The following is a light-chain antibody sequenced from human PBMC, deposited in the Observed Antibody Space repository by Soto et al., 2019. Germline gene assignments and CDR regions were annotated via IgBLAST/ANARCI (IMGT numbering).Light chain of an antibody. CDR1: QTISSW. V-gene: IGKV1-5*01. CDR3: QQYDSVFT. Sequence: DIQMTQSPSSLSASVGDRVTITCRASQTISSWLAWYQQKPGKAPKLLIYATSTLQSGVPARFSGSGSGTEFTLTISSLQAEDIATYFCQQYDSVFTFGQGTRLEIK. J-gene: IGKJ5*01. CDR2: ATS.